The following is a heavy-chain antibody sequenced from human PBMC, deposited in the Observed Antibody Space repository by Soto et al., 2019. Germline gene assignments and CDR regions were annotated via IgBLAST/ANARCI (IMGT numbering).Heavy chain of an antibody. CDR3: ARGQTTVTLMYFDY. V-gene: IGHV3-33*01. CDR2: IWYDGSNK. Sequence: GGSLRLSCAASGFTFSSYGMHWVRQAPGKGLEWVAVIWYDGSNKYYADSVKGRFTISRDNSKNTLYLQMNSLRGEDTAVYYCARGQTTVTLMYFDYWGQGTLGTVSS. D-gene: IGHD4-17*01. CDR1: GFTFSSYG. J-gene: IGHJ4*02.